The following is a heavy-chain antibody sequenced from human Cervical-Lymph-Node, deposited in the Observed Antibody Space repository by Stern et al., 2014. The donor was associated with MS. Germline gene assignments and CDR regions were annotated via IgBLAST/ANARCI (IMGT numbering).Heavy chain of an antibody. CDR1: GDPSKNDP. V-gene: IGHV1-69*01. J-gene: IGHJ4*02. Sequence: VQLGESGAEVKKPGSSVKVSCKSSGDPSKNDPISWVRQAPGQGLEWMGVIIPILVTPNYAQKFQGRVTITADGSTGTVYMEISSLRSEDTAVYYCARQDAVAGLDYWGQGTLVTVSS. D-gene: IGHD6-19*01. CDR2: IIPILVTP. CDR3: ARQDAVAGLDY.